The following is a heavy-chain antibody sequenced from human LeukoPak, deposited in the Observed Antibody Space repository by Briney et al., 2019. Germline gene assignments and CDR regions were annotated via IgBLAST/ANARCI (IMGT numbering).Heavy chain of an antibody. CDR3: ARARYSSGWNDAFDI. CDR2: ISSNGGST. Sequence: GGSLRLSCAASGFIFSSYWMHWVRQAPGKGLEYVSAISSNGGSTYYANSVKGRFTISRDNSKNTLYLQMGSLRAEDMAVYYCARARYSSGWNDAFDIWGQGTMVTVSS. J-gene: IGHJ3*02. V-gene: IGHV3-64*01. CDR1: GFIFSSYW. D-gene: IGHD6-19*01.